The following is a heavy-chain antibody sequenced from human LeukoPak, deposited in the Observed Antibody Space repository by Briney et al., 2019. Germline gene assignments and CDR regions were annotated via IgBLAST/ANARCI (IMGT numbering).Heavy chain of an antibody. CDR3: AKRGGRSSSSGFDY. CDR1: GFTFSSYG. Sequence: GGSLRLSCAASGFTFSSYGMHWVRQAPGKGLEWVAFIRYDGSNRYYADSVKGRFTISRDNSKNTLYLQMNSLRAEDTAVYYCAKRGGRSSSSGFDYWGQGTLDTVSS. CDR2: IRYDGSNR. D-gene: IGHD6-6*01. J-gene: IGHJ4*02. V-gene: IGHV3-30*02.